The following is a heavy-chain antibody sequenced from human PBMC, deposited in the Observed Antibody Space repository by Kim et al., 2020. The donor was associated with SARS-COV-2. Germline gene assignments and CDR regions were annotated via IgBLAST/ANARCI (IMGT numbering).Heavy chain of an antibody. Sequence: GGSLRLSCAASGFTFSNAWMSWVRQAPGKRLEWVGRIKSKTDGGTTDYAAPVKGRFTISRDDSKNTLYLQMNSLKTEDTAVYYCTTDLYQWFGEPTGVYWGQGTLVTVSS. D-gene: IGHD3-10*01. CDR3: TTDLYQWFGEPTGVY. J-gene: IGHJ4*02. CDR2: IKSKTDGGTT. V-gene: IGHV3-15*01. CDR1: GFTFSNAW.